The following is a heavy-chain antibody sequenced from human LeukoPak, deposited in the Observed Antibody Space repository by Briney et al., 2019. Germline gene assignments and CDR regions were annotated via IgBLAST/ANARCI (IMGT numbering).Heavy chain of an antibody. J-gene: IGHJ5*02. D-gene: IGHD3-10*01. CDR2: IYYSGST. V-gene: IGHV4-59*08. Sequence: SETLSLTCTVSGGSISSYYWSWIRQPPGKGLEWIGYIYYSGSTNYNPSLRSRVIISVDTSKNQFSLKLSYVTAADTAVYYCARQVITMVRGVVVRRFDPWGQGTLVTVSS. CDR3: ARQVITMVRGVVVRRFDP. CDR1: GGSISSYY.